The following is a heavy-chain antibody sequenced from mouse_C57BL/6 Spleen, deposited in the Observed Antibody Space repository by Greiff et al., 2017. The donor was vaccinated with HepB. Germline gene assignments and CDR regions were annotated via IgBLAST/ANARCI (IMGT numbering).Heavy chain of an antibody. Sequence: QVQLQQSGPGLVQPSQSLSITCTVSGFSLTSYGVHWVRQSPGKGLEWLGVIWSGGSTDYNAAFISRLSISKDNSKSQVFFKMNSLQVDDTAIYYCARYKGGSSYYFDYWGQGTTLTVSS. CDR3: ARYKGGSSYYFDY. V-gene: IGHV2-2*01. CDR1: GFSLTSYG. D-gene: IGHD1-1*01. CDR2: IWSGGST. J-gene: IGHJ2*01.